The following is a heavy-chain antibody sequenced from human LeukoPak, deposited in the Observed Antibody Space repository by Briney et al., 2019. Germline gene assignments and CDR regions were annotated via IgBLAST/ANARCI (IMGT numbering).Heavy chain of an antibody. D-gene: IGHD5-24*01. CDR1: GGSISSSSYY. J-gene: IGHJ1*01. CDR2: IYYNGST. V-gene: IGHV4-39*07. Sequence: SETLSLTCTVSGGSISSSSYYWGWIRQPPGKGLEWIGSIYYNGSTYYDPSLKSRVTISVDTSKNQFSLKLSSVTAADTAVYYCARDRTELDYGYKPFAEYFQHWGQGTLVTVSS. CDR3: ARDRTELDYGYKPFAEYFQH.